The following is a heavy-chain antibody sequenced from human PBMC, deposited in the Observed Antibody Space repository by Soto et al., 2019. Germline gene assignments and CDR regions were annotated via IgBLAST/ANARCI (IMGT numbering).Heavy chain of an antibody. D-gene: IGHD3-22*01. CDR2: IYYSGAT. J-gene: IGHJ4*02. V-gene: IGHV4-59*01. CDR1: GGSITSYY. Sequence: SETLSLTCTVSGGSITSYYWSWIRQPPEKGLEWIVYIYYSGATNYNPSLKSRVTLSVDTSKKQFSLRLSSVTAADTAVYYCARLNYYDSTGAIDYWGQGTLVTVSS. CDR3: ARLNYYDSTGAIDY.